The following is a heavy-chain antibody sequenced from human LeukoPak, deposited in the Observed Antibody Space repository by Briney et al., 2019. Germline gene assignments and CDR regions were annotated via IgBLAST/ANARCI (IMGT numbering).Heavy chain of an antibody. CDR2: INPSGGST. D-gene: IGHD4-23*01. J-gene: IGHJ3*02. V-gene: IGHV1-46*01. Sequence: GASVKVSCKASGYTFPSYYIHWVRQAPGQGLEWVGTINPSGGSTTYAQKFQGRVTMTRDTSTSTVYMELIKLTSEDTAVYYCAREIGGHVFDIWGQGTMVTVSS. CDR3: AREIGGHVFDI. CDR1: GYTFPSYY.